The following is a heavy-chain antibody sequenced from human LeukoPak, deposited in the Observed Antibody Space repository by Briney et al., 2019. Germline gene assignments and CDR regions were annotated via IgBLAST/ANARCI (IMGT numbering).Heavy chain of an antibody. V-gene: IGHV3-30*02. CDR3: AKPASHYYYYMDV. J-gene: IGHJ6*03. Sequence: GGSLRLSCAASGFTFSSYGMHWVRQAPGKGLEWVAFIRYDGSNKYYADSVKGRFTISRDNSKNTLYLQMNSLRAEDTAVYYCAKPASHYYYYMDVWGKGTTVTISS. CDR2: IRYDGSNK. CDR1: GFTFSSYG.